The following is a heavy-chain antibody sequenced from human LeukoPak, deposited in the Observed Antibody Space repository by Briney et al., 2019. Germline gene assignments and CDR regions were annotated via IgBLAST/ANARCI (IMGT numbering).Heavy chain of an antibody. J-gene: IGHJ4*02. CDR2: IVVGSGNT. D-gene: IGHD5-24*01. Sequence: SVNVSCKASGFTFTSSAMQWVRQARGQRLEWIGRIVVGSGNTNYAQKFQERVTITRDMSTSTAYMELSSLRSEDTAVYYCAADIFYRDGYNFPYYFDYWGQGTLVTVSS. CDR1: GFTFTSSA. CDR3: AADIFYRDGYNFPYYFDY. V-gene: IGHV1-58*02.